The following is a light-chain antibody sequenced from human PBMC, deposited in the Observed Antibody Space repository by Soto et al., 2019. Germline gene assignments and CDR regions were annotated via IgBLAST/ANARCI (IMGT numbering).Light chain of an antibody. V-gene: IGKV1-33*01. Sequence: DIQMTQSPSSLSASVGDRITITCQASQDIRNHLNWYQQKPGKAPKILIYDASNLEAGVPSRFGGSGSVTDFTLAIDNLEPEDFAVYYCQQRGGWPLTFGGGTKVEIK. CDR1: QDIRNH. J-gene: IGKJ4*01. CDR2: DAS. CDR3: QQRGGWPLT.